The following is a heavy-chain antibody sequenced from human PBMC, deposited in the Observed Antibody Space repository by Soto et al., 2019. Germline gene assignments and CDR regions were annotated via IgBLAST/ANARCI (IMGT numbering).Heavy chain of an antibody. CDR1: GGSISSSNW. Sequence: PSETLSLTCAVSGGSISSSNWWSLVRQPPGKGLEWIGEIYHSGSTNYNPSLKSRVTISVDKSKNQFSLKLSSVTAADTAVYYCARVIVVVPAAKFDPWGQGTLVTVSS. D-gene: IGHD2-2*01. CDR2: IYHSGST. J-gene: IGHJ5*02. V-gene: IGHV4-4*02. CDR3: ARVIVVVPAAKFDP.